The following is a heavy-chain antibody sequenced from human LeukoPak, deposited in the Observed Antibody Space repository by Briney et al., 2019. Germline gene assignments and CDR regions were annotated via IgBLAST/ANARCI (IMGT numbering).Heavy chain of an antibody. J-gene: IGHJ4*02. D-gene: IGHD1-26*01. V-gene: IGHV3-48*01. CDR2: ISGRSSTI. CDR1: AFTFSDYS. CDR3: ARDRLTSGRYFFDY. Sequence: PGGSLTLSCAASAFTFSDYSMNWVRQAPRKGLEWISYISGRSSTIYYADSVRGRFTISRDNAKNSMYLQMNRLRAEDTAVYYCARDRLTSGRYFFDYWGEGTLVTVS.